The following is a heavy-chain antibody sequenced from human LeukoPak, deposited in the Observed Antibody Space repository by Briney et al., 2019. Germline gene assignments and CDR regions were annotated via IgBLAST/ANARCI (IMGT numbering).Heavy chain of an antibody. CDR2: ISYEGSNK. V-gene: IGHV3-30*18. D-gene: IGHD3-3*01. Sequence: GGSLRLSCAASGFIFSSYGMHWVRQAPGKGLEWVAVISYEGSNKCYADSVKGRFTISRDNSKNTLYLQMNSLRAEETAVYYCAKDIRYLEWLFDFWGQGTLVTVSS. J-gene: IGHJ4*02. CDR1: GFIFSSYG. CDR3: AKDIRYLEWLFDF.